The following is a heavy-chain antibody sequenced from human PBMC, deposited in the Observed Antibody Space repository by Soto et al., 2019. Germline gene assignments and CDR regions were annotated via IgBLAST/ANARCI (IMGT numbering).Heavy chain of an antibody. CDR3: ARQSSVIRGPLTNTWFDP. CDR1: GYTFTSFW. CDR2: IYPGDSDT. D-gene: IGHD3-10*01. Sequence: VQLVQSRAEVKKPGESLIISCKASGYTFTSFWIAWVRQMPGKGLEWMGIIYPGDSDTRDSPSFQGQVTISADKSISTAFLQWSSLKASDTAIYYCARQSSVIRGPLTNTWFDPWGQGTLVTVSS. J-gene: IGHJ5*02. V-gene: IGHV5-51*01.